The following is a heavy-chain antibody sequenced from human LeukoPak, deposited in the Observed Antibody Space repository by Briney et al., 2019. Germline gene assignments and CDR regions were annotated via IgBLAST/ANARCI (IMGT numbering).Heavy chain of an antibody. CDR2: IRRGANRYTT. V-gene: IGHV3-72*01. J-gene: IGHJ3*02. D-gene: IGHD6-25*01. CDR1: GFTFSDYI. Sequence: PGGSLRLSCTGSGFTFSDYILDWVRQAPGKGLEWIGRIRRGANRYTTEYAASVKGRFTISRDDSKNSLYLHMNSLKIEDTAVYHCSRDGAAGDNSAFDIWGQGTMVTVSS. CDR3: SRDGAAGDNSAFDI.